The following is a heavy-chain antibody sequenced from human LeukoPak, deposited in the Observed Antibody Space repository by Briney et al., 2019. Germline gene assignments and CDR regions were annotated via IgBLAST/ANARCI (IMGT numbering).Heavy chain of an antibody. CDR3: ARDSGSGSNDY. D-gene: IGHD1-26*01. J-gene: IGHJ4*02. V-gene: IGHV1-3*01. Sequence: ASVKVSCKASGYTFSIYGISWVRQAPGQGLEWMGWISAGNGNTKYSQNFQGRVTFISNTSATTAFMELSSLRSEDAAVYYCARDSGSGSNDYWGQGTLVTVSS. CDR2: ISAGNGNT. CDR1: GYTFSIYG.